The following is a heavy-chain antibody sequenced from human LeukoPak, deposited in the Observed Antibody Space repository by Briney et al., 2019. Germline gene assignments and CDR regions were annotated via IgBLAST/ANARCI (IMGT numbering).Heavy chain of an antibody. D-gene: IGHD3-22*01. V-gene: IGHV3-15*01. CDR2: IKSKTDGGAT. J-gene: IGHJ4*02. CDR1: GFTFSNAW. Sequence: GGSLRLSCAASGFTFSNAWMSWVRQAPGKGLEWVGRIKSKTDGGATHYAAPVKGRFTVSRDDSKNTLYLQMNSLKTEDTAVYYCTTEAYYYDSGAIKYFDYWGQGTLVTVSS. CDR3: TTEAYYYDSGAIKYFDY.